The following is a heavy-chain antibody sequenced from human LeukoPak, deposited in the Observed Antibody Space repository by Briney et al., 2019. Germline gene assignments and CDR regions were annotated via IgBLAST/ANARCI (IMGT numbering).Heavy chain of an antibody. V-gene: IGHV3-21*01. CDR2: ISSSSSSYI. CDR3: ARTYCSSTSCFWFDY. J-gene: IGHJ4*02. Sequence: GGSLRLSCAASGFTFSSYSMNWVRQAPGKGLEWVSSISSSSSSYIYYADSVKGRFTISRDNAKNSLYLQMNRLRAEDTAVYYCARTYCSSTSCFWFDYWGQGTLVTVSS. D-gene: IGHD2-2*01. CDR1: GFTFSSYS.